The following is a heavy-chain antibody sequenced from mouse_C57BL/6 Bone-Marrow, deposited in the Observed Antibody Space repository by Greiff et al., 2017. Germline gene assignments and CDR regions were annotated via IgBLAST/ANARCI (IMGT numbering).Heavy chain of an antibody. CDR2: FHPYNDDT. Sequence: VQLQQSGAELVKPGASVKMSCKASGYTFTTYPLAWMKQNHGKSLEWIGNFHPYNDDTKYNEKFKGKATLTVEKSSNTVYLELSRLTSYDSAVYYCARSSTFFYYFDYWGQGTTLTVSS. CDR3: ARSSTFFYYFDY. CDR1: GYTFTTYP. J-gene: IGHJ2*01. D-gene: IGHD5-1*01. V-gene: IGHV1-47*01.